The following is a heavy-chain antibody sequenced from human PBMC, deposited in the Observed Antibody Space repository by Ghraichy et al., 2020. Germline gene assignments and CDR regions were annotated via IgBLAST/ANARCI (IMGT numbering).Heavy chain of an antibody. Sequence: GGSLRLSCAASGFTFSSYWMSWVRQAPGKGLEWVANIKQDGSEKYYVDSVKGRFTISRDNAKNSLYLQMNSLRAEDTAVYYCARDSWSRGYSYGNYYYYGMDVWGQGTTVTVSS. V-gene: IGHV3-7*03. CDR3: ARDSWSRGYSYGNYYYYGMDV. D-gene: IGHD5-18*01. CDR1: GFTFSSYW. J-gene: IGHJ6*02. CDR2: IKQDGSEK.